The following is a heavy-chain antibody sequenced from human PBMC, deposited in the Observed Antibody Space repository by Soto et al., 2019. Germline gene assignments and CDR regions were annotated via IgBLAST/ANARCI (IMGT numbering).Heavy chain of an antibody. D-gene: IGHD6-19*01. CDR3: ARDDGSGWFFEAA. CDR2: IIPIFDSA. J-gene: IGHJ5*02. CDR1: GGSISSFA. Sequence: QVQLVQSGAEVTKPGSSVKVSCKASGGSISSFAISWVRQAPGQGLDWMGGIIPIFDSANYAQKFQGRVTINADASTSTVYMELSSLRSEDTAVYYCARDDGSGWFFEAAWGQGTLVTVSS. V-gene: IGHV1-69*12.